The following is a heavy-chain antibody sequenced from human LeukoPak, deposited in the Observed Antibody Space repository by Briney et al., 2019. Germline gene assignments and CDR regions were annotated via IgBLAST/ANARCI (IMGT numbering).Heavy chain of an antibody. Sequence: PSETLSLTCTVSGDSINGYYWSWIRQPPGKGLEWIAYVRDNGENNYNPSLKSRVAISVDTANNQISLRLDFVTAADTAIYYCARQPDNTAAFDIWGLGTMVTVSS. CDR3: ARQPDNTAAFDI. CDR1: GDSINGYY. CDR2: VRDNGEN. D-gene: IGHD5-18*01. V-gene: IGHV4-59*08. J-gene: IGHJ3*02.